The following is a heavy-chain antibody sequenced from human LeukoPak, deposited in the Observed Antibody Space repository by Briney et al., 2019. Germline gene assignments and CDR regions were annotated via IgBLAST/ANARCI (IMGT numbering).Heavy chain of an antibody. CDR3: ARTGLGLYSFDY. J-gene: IGHJ4*02. Sequence: GGSLRLSCAASGFTFSSYGMNWVRQAPGKGLEWVSYITGSISTIYYTDSVKGRFTISRDNAKNSVYLQMNSLRLEDTAVYYCARTGLGLYSFDYWGQGTLVIVSS. D-gene: IGHD3/OR15-3a*01. V-gene: IGHV3-48*01. CDR2: ITGSISTI. CDR1: GFTFSSYG.